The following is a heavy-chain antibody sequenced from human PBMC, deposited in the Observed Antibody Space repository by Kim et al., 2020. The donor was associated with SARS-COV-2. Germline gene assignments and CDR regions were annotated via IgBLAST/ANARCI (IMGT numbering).Heavy chain of an antibody. J-gene: IGHJ4*02. V-gene: IGHV1-3*01. D-gene: IGHD5-18*01. CDR2: INAGNGNT. Sequence: ASVKVSCKASGYTFTSYAMHWVRQAPGQRLEWMGWINAGNGNTKYSQKFQGRVTITRDTSASTAYMELSSLRSEDTAVYYCARVSLLVDTAMVTSTTEYYFDYWGQGTLVTVSS. CDR3: ARVSLLVDTAMVTSTTEYYFDY. CDR1: GYTFTSYA.